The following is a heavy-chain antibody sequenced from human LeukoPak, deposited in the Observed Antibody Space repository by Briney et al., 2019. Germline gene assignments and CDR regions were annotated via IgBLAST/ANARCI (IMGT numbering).Heavy chain of an antibody. CDR1: GGSFSGYY. V-gene: IGHV4-34*01. Sequence: SETLSLICAVYGGSFSGYYWSWIRQPPGKGLEWIGYIYHSGSTYYNPSLKSRVTISVDRSKNQFSLKLSSVTAADTAVYYCARDRGGTLDYWGQGTLVTVSS. CDR2: IYHSGST. J-gene: IGHJ4*02. D-gene: IGHD1-14*01. CDR3: ARDRGGTLDY.